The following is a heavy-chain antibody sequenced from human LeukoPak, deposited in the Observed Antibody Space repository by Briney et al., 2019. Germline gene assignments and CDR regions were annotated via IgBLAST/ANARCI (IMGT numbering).Heavy chain of an antibody. Sequence: ASVKVSCKASGGTFSSYAISWVRQAPGQGLEWMGRIIPIFGTANYAQKFQGRVTITTDESTSTAYMELSSLRPEDTAVYYCARAWFGEGNAFDIWGQGTMVTVSS. CDR3: ARAWFGEGNAFDI. D-gene: IGHD3-10*01. V-gene: IGHV1-69*05. CDR1: GGTFSSYA. J-gene: IGHJ3*02. CDR2: IIPIFGTA.